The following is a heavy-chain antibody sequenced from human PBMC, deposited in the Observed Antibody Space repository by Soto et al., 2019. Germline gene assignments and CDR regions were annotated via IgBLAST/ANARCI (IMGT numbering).Heavy chain of an antibody. CDR2: ISSTTNYI. V-gene: IGHV3-21*06. Sequence: EVQLVESGGGLVKPGGSLRLSWAASGFTFTSYRITGVRQVPGKGLEWVSSISSTTNYIYYGDSMKGRFTISRDNAKNSLYLEMNSLRAEDTAVYYCARESEDLTSNFDYWGQGTLVTVSS. CDR1: GFTFTSYR. CDR3: ARESEDLTSNFDY. J-gene: IGHJ4*02.